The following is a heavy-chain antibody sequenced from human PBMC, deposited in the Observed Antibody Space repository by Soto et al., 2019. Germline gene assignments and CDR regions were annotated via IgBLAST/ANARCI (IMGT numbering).Heavy chain of an antibody. D-gene: IGHD6-19*01. Sequence: GASVKVSCKASGYTFTGYYMHWVRQAPGQGLEWMGWINPNSGGTNYAQKFQGWVTMTRDTSISTAYMELSRLRSDDTAVYYCARAQTPDMYSSRQNWFDPWGQGTLATVSS. CDR1: GYTFTGYY. CDR2: INPNSGGT. J-gene: IGHJ5*02. V-gene: IGHV1-2*04. CDR3: ARAQTPDMYSSRQNWFDP.